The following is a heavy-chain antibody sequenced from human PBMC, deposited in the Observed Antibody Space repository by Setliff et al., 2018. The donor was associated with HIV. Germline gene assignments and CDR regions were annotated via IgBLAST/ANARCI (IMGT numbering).Heavy chain of an antibody. CDR2: IYYSGKT. D-gene: IGHD3-22*01. CDR1: GDSINSSSYY. J-gene: IGHJ4*02. CDR3: ARRAEDYYDTGGYYYGYYFDY. Sequence: PSETLSLTCIVSGDSINSSSYYWGWIRQPPGKGLEWLGSIYYSGKTYDNPSLKSRVTISVDTSKAQFSLKLSSVTAADTAVYYCARRAEDYYDTGGYYYGYYFDYWGQGTLVTVSS. V-gene: IGHV4-39*07.